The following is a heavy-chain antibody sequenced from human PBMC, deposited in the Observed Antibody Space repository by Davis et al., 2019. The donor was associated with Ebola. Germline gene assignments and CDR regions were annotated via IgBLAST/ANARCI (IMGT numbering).Heavy chain of an antibody. CDR1: GYSISSGYY. CDR3: ARHSDGDAFDI. CDR2: IYYSGST. J-gene: IGHJ3*02. D-gene: IGHD2-15*01. V-gene: IGHV4-38-2*02. Sequence: PSETLSLTCTVSGYSISSGYYWGWIRQHPGKGLEWIGSIYYSGSTYYNPSLKSRVTISVDTSKNQFSLKLSSVTAADTAVYYCARHSDGDAFDIWGQGTMVTVSS.